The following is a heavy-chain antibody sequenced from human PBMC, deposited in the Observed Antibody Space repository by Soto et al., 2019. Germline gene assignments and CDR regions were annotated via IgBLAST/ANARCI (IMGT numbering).Heavy chain of an antibody. J-gene: IGHJ4*02. V-gene: IGHV4-31*03. CDR2: ISYTVST. Sequence: QVQLQESGPGLVKPSQTLSLTCSVSGESITSVGYYWTWVRQPPGKGLEWIGFISYTVSTFYNSSLKSRVTISRHASPNQCSLDLKSVTVADTAVYYCTRGDFWGQGVLVTVSS. CDR1: GESITSVGYY. CDR3: TRGDF.